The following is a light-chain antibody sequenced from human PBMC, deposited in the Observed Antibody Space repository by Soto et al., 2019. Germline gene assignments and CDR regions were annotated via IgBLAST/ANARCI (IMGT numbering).Light chain of an antibody. CDR2: DAS. CDR1: QSIRSW. J-gene: IGKJ5*01. CDR3: QQYNSYSSIT. Sequence: DIQMTQSPSTLSASLGDRVPITFLSSQSIRSWLAWYQQKPGKAPKLLIYDASSLESGVPSRFSGSGSGTEFTLTISSLQPDDFATYYCQQYNSYSSITFGQGTRLENK. V-gene: IGKV1-5*01.